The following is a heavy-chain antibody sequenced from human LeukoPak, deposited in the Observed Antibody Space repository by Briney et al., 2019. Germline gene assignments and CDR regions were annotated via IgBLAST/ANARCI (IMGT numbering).Heavy chain of an antibody. V-gene: IGHV3-7*01. CDR1: GFTFSSYY. CDR3: ARAAGYYDYVWGSYSDNWFDP. Sequence: GGSLRLSCAASGFTFSSYYLSWVRQARGKGLEWVAHIKQEGSEKYYVDSIKGRFTISRDNAKKSLYLQMNSLRDEDTAVYYCARAAGYYDYVWGSYSDNWFDPWGQGALVTVSS. J-gene: IGHJ5*02. D-gene: IGHD3-16*01. CDR2: IKQEGSEK.